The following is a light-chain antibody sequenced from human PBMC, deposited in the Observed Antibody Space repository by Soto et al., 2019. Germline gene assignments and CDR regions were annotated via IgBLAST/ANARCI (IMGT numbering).Light chain of an antibody. Sequence: DIQMTQSPSTLSASVGDRVTITCRASQSVTSWLAWYQQKPGKAPKLMIYDAFSLERGVPSRFSGSGSGTEFTLTISSLQPDDFATYYCQQYDNYPSTFGQGTKVDIK. CDR2: DAF. CDR3: QQYDNYPST. CDR1: QSVTSW. V-gene: IGKV1-5*01. J-gene: IGKJ1*01.